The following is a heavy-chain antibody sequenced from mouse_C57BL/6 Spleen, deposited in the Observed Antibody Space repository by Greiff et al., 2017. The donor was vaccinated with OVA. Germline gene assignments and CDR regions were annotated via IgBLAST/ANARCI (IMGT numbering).Heavy chain of an antibody. V-gene: IGHV2-2*01. Sequence: QVQLQQSGPGLVQPSQSLSITCTVSGFSFTSYGVHWVRQCPGQGLEWLGVIWRGGSTDYNAAFKSRLSISKDNSKSQVFFKMNSLQADDTAIYYCAINGDYGSRWDAMDYWGQGTSVTVSS. CDR1: GFSFTSYG. J-gene: IGHJ4*01. CDR3: AINGDYGSRWDAMDY. D-gene: IGHD1-1*01. CDR2: IWRGGST.